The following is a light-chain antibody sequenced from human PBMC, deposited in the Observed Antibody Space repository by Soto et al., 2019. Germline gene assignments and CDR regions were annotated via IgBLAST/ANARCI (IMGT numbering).Light chain of an antibody. CDR3: QQYVTSPYT. CDR1: QSVTSNY. J-gene: IGKJ2*01. CDR2: GAS. V-gene: IGKV3-20*01. Sequence: VLTQSPGTLSLSPGEGATLSCRASQSVTSNYLAWYQQKPGQAPRLLMYGASSRATGIPDRFSGSGSGTDFTLTISRLEPEDFAVYYCQQYVTSPYTFGHGTKLEIK.